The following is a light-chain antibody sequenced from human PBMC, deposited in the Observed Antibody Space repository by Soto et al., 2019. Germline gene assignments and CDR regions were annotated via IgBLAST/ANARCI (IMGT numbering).Light chain of an antibody. Sequence: QSVLAQPASVSGSPGQSITTSCTGTSSDVGYFDYVSWYQQHPGKAPKLMIFDVSDRSSGVSDRFSGSKSGNTASLTISGLQAEDEADYFCSSYASGSTHVLFGGGTKVTVL. V-gene: IGLV2-14*03. CDR1: SSDVGYFDY. CDR3: SSYASGSTHVL. J-gene: IGLJ3*02. CDR2: DVS.